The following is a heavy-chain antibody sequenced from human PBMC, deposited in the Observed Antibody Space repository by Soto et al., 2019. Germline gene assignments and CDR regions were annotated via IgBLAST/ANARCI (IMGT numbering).Heavy chain of an antibody. CDR2: ISYDGNNN. CDR3: ARESWGDIFFDY. J-gene: IGHJ4*02. V-gene: IGHV3-30-3*01. Sequence: QVQLVESGGGVVQPGRSLRLSCAASGFTFSSFAMHWIRQAPGKGLEWVAVISYDGNNNYYADSVKGRFIISRDNSKNTLYVHMNSLSPEDTALYYCARESWGDIFFDYWGQGTPVTVSS. CDR1: GFTFSSFA. D-gene: IGHD2-21*02.